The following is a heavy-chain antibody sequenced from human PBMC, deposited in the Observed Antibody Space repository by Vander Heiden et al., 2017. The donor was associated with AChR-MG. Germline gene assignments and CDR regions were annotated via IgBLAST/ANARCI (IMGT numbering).Heavy chain of an antibody. CDR1: GYTFTSYD. Sequence: QVQLVQSGAEVKKPGASVKVSCKASGYTFTSYDTNWVRQATGQGREWMGWMNPNSGNTGYAQRLQGRVTMTRNTSISTAYMELSSLRSEDTAVYYCARDPKRGSGVNWFDPWGQGTLVTVSS. J-gene: IGHJ5*02. V-gene: IGHV1-8*01. CDR2: MNPNSGNT. D-gene: IGHD3-16*01. CDR3: ARDPKRGSGVNWFDP.